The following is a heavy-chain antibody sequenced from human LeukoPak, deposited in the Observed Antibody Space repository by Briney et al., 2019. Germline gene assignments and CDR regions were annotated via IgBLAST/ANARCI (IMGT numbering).Heavy chain of an antibody. CDR2: ISRGGGDT. CDR3: ARSPGGYGNFDC. CDR1: GFTFSNYA. J-gene: IGHJ4*02. V-gene: IGHV3-23*01. D-gene: IGHD3-22*01. Sequence: GGSLRLSCAASGFTFSNYAMSWVRQAPGRGLEWVSAISRGGGDTYYADSVKGRFVISRDDSKSTLVLQMNSLRADDTAVYHCARSPGGYGNFDCWGQGTLVTVSS.